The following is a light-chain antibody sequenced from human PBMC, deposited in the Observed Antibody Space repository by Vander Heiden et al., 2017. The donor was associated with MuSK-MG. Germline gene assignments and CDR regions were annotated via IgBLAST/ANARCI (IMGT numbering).Light chain of an antibody. Sequence: SALTQPPSASGSPGQSVTISCTGTRSDVGGYNNVSCCQQHPGKPPSLMIYEVSKRPSAVPDRCSGYKSGNTAYLNVSGLQAEDEADYYCTSYAGSNNLVVFGGGTKL. CDR1: RSDVGGYNN. V-gene: IGLV2-8*01. J-gene: IGLJ2*01. CDR3: TSYAGSNNLVV. CDR2: EVS.